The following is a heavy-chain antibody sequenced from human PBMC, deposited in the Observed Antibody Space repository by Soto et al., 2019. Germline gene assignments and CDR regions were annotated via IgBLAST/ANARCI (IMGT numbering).Heavy chain of an antibody. D-gene: IGHD2-21*02. CDR1: GFTFSSYW. J-gene: IGHJ2*01. CDR3: ARTVVTARDGYFDL. CDR2: INSDGSST. V-gene: IGHV3-74*01. Sequence: EVQLVESGGGLVQPGGSLRLSCAASGFTFSSYWMHWVRQAPGKGLVWVSRINSDGSSTSYADSVKGRFTISRDNAKNTLYLQMNSLRAEDTDVYYCARTVVTARDGYFDLWGRGTLVTVSS.